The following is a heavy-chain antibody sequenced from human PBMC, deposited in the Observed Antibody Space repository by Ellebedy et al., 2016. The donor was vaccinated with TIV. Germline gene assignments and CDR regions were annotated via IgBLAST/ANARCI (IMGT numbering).Heavy chain of an antibody. D-gene: IGHD1-1*01. J-gene: IGHJ4*02. CDR1: GCTFSTSW. V-gene: IGHV3-7*01. Sequence: GESLKISCAVSGCTFSTSWMSWVRQAPGQGMEWVANMNGDGNERHYVDSVEGRFTISRDNTRNSLYLQMNSLRADDTAVYYCTKDGSGTMNFWGQGTLVTVSS. CDR3: TKDGSGTMNF. CDR2: MNGDGNER.